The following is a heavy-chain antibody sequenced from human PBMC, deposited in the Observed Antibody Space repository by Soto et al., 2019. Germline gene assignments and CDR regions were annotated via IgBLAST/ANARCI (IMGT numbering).Heavy chain of an antibody. V-gene: IGHV4-30-2*01. J-gene: IGHJ4*02. CDR3: ARAHYGPSGYYFDS. CDR2: IYHTGST. Sequence: QVQLQESGSGLVKPSQTLSLTCTVSGDSISSCGYSWSWIRQPPQKGLELIGYIYHTGSTSYSPSLKSRVTISVDKSKNQFSLILNSVTAADTAIYYCARAHYGPSGYYFDSWGQGTLFTVSS. CDR1: GDSISSCGYS. D-gene: IGHD3-22*01.